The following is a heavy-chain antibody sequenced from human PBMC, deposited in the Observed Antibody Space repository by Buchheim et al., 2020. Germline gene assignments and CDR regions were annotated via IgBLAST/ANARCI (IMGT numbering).Heavy chain of an antibody. D-gene: IGHD2-15*01. Sequence: EVQLVESGGGLVKPGGSLRVSCAASGFTFSDAWMSWVRQAPGKGLEWVGRIKSKTDGGTTDYAAPVKGRFTISRDDSKNTLYLQMNSLKTEDTAVYYCTTDRGYCSGGSCYPSFDYWGQGTL. CDR1: GFTFSDAW. J-gene: IGHJ4*02. CDR3: TTDRGYCSGGSCYPSFDY. CDR2: IKSKTDGGTT. V-gene: IGHV3-15*01.